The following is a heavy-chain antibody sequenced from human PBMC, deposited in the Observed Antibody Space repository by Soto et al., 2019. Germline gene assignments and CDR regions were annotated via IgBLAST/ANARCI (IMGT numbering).Heavy chain of an antibody. V-gene: IGHV3-23*01. CDR2: LSASGATT. CDR3: TKGGIPRRYNIPKVDFDY. D-gene: IGHD1-1*01. Sequence: EVHLLESGGDLVQRGGSLRLSCAASGFIFSNYAMSWVRQAPGEGLEWVSALSASGATTYYPDSVKGRFTVSRDNSKDTLYLQMNSLRAEDTAVYYCTKGGIPRRYNIPKVDFDYWGQGSLVTVSS. CDR1: GFIFSNYA. J-gene: IGHJ4*02.